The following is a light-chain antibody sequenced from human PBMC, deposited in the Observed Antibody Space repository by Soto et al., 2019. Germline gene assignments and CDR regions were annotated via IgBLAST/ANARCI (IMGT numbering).Light chain of an antibody. CDR3: QQYNNWPIT. CDR2: GVS. CDR1: QSVSSN. J-gene: IGKJ5*01. Sequence: EIVMTQSPATLSVSPGETATLXCRASQSVSSNLAWYQQKPGQAPRLLIYGVSTRATGIPARFSGSGSGTEFTLTISSLQSEDFEIYYCQQYNNWPITFGQGTRLEI. V-gene: IGKV3-15*01.